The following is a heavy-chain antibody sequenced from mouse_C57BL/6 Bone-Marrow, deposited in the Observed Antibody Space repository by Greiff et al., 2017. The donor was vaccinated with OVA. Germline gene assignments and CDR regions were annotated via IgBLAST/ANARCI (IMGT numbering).Heavy chain of an antibody. CDR3: ARGQWYYGY. D-gene: IGHD1-1*01. CDR1: GYAFSSSW. J-gene: IGHJ2*01. Sequence: QVQLKESGPELVKPGASVKISCKASGYAFSSSWMNWVKQRPGKGLEWIGRIYPGDGDTNYNGKFKGKATLTADKSSSTAYMQLSSLTSEDSAVYFCARGQWYYGYWGQGTTLTVSS. V-gene: IGHV1-82*01. CDR2: IYPGDGDT.